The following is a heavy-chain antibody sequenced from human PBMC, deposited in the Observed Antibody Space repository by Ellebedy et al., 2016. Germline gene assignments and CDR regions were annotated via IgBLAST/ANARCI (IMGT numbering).Heavy chain of an antibody. J-gene: IGHJ4*02. Sequence: SETLSLTCTVPGGSISSYYWSWIRQPPGKGLEWIGYIYYSGSTNYNPSLKSRVTISVDTSKNQFSLKLSSVTAADTAVYYCARRHYYDSSGYFLGGDYFDYWGQGTLVTVSS. D-gene: IGHD3-22*01. CDR1: GGSISSYY. CDR2: IYYSGST. V-gene: IGHV4-59*08. CDR3: ARRHYYDSSGYFLGGDYFDY.